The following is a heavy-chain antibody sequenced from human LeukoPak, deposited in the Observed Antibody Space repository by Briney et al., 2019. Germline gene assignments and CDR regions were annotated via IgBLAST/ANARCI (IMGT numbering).Heavy chain of an antibody. CDR1: GFTFSSYA. D-gene: IGHD3-22*01. V-gene: IGHV3-23*01. CDR3: AKGSLAYYYDSSGYGFDP. Sequence: GRSLRLSCAASGFTFSSYAMSWVRQAPGKGLEWVSAISGSGGSTYYADSVKGRFTISRDNSKNTLYLQMHSLRAEDTAVYYCAKGSLAYYYDSSGYGFDPWGQGTLVTVSS. J-gene: IGHJ5*02. CDR2: ISGSGGST.